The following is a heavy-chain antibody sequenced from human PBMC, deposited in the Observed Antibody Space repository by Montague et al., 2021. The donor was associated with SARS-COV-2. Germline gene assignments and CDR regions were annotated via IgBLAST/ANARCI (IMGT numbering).Heavy chain of an antibody. CDR2: ISYGGST. V-gene: IGHV4-34*01. J-gene: IGHJ4*02. Sequence: SETRSLTCAVYGGSFSDYHWTWIRQSPGGGLEWMGQISYGGSTKYNPSLRSRVTISIDTSKNQFSLKLTSVTAADTAVYYCARGAPGYWGQGTLVTVSS. CDR3: ARGAPGY. CDR1: GGSFSDYH.